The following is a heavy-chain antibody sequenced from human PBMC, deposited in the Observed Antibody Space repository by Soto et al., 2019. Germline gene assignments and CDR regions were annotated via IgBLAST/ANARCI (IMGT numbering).Heavy chain of an antibody. D-gene: IGHD3-3*01. V-gene: IGHV4-59*01. J-gene: IGHJ6*02. Sequence: SDTLSLTCTVSGGSISSYYWSWIRQPPGKGLEWIGYIYYSGSTNYNPSLKSRVTISVDTSKNQFSLKLSSVTAADTAVYYCARAQYDFWSGPYYCYYYGMDVWGQGTTVTVSS. CDR2: IYYSGST. CDR1: GGSISSYY. CDR3: ARAQYDFWSGPYYCYYYGMDV.